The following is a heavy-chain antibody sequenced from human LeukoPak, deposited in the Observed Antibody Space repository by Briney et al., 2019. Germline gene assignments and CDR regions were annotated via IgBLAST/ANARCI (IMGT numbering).Heavy chain of an antibody. J-gene: IGHJ4*02. Sequence: PSETLSLTCAVYGGSFSGYYWSWIRQPPGKGLEWIGEINHSGSTNYNPSLKSRVTISVDTSKNQFSLKLSSVTAADTAVYYCARGKRYLVFSDWGQGTLVTVSS. CDR2: INHSGST. V-gene: IGHV4-34*01. CDR3: ARGKRYLVFSD. CDR1: GGSFSGYY. D-gene: IGHD3-9*01.